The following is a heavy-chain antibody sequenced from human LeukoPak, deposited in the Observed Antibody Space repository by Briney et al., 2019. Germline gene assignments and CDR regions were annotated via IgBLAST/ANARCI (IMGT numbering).Heavy chain of an antibody. CDR3: AGGSGRY. Sequence: PGGSLRLSCEASGFTFSGYEMNWVRQAPGKGLEWISYISSGGNTIYYADSVKGRFTISRDNAKKSLFLQMNSLRAEDTGVYYCAGGSGRYWGQGTLVTVSS. CDR1: GFTFSGYE. D-gene: IGHD3-16*01. CDR2: ISSGGNTI. J-gene: IGHJ4*02. V-gene: IGHV3-48*03.